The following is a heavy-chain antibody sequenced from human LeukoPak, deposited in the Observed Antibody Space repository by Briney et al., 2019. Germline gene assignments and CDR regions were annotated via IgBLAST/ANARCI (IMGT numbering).Heavy chain of an antibody. D-gene: IGHD3-22*01. CDR1: GYTFTGYY. Sequence: GASVKVSCKASGYTFTGYYMHWVRQAPGQGLEWMGWINPNSGGTNYAQKFQGRVTTTRDTSISTAYMELSRLRSDDTAVYYCARDPTTYYYDSSGYYSVGWFDPWGQGTLVTVSS. J-gene: IGHJ5*02. CDR3: ARDPTTYYYDSSGYYSVGWFDP. CDR2: INPNSGGT. V-gene: IGHV1-2*02.